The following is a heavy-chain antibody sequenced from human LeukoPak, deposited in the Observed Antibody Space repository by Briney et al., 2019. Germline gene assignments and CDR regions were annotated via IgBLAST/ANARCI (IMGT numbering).Heavy chain of an antibody. J-gene: IGHJ5*02. CDR1: GYDFSTKW. V-gene: IGHV5-51*01. D-gene: IGHD4-17*01. CDR3: ARLAPDYADYWFDP. Sequence: GESLKISCQTSGYDFSTKWIGWVRQMPGKGLEWMGIIYPTDSITRYSPSFQGHVTISADTSISTAYLQWTSLKPSDTAIYYCARLAPDYADYWFDPWGQGTLVTVSS. CDR2: IYPTDSIT.